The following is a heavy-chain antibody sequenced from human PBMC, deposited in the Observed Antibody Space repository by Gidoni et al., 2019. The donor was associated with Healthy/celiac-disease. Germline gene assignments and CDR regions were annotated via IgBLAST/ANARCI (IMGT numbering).Heavy chain of an antibody. V-gene: IGHV3-21*01. J-gene: IGHJ4*02. D-gene: IGHD5-18*01. Sequence: EVQLVEPGGGLVMPGGSLRPSCEASGVTFSSYSMNWVRQAPGRGLEWVSTISSSSSYIYYAYSVKGRFTISRDNAKNSMYLQMNSLRAEDTAVYYCARDIAMVKGYYFDYWGQGTLVTVSS. CDR2: ISSSSSYI. CDR1: GVTFSSYS. CDR3: ARDIAMVKGYYFDY.